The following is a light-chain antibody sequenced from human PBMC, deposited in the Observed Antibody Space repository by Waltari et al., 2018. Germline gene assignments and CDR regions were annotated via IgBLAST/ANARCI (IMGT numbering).Light chain of an antibody. J-gene: IGLJ3*02. CDR3: CSYAGSYTFLV. CDR2: DVS. CDR1: SSDVGGYNY. V-gene: IGLV2-11*01. Sequence: QSALTQPRSVSGSPGQSVTISCTGTSSDVGGYNYVSWYQQNPGKAPQLMIYDVSKRPSGVPDRFSGSKSGNTASLTISELQAEDEADYYCCSYAGSYTFLVFGGGTKLTVL.